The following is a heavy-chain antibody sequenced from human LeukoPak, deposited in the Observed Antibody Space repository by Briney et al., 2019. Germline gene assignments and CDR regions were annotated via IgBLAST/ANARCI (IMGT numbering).Heavy chain of an antibody. CDR3: ARGDFWGGPYKDAFDV. CDR1: GFTFSDYW. D-gene: IGHD3-3*01. CDR2: IKRDGSEK. V-gene: IGHV3-7*04. Sequence: GGSLRLSCAASGFTFSDYWMSWVRQAPGKGLEWVANIKRDGSEKFYVDSVKGRFTISRDNAKNSLYLQMNSLRADDTSVHYCARGDFWGGPYKDAFDVWGQGTMVTVSS. J-gene: IGHJ3*01.